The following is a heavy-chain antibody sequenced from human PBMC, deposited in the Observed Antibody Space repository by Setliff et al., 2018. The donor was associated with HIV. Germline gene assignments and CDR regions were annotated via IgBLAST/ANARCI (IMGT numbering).Heavy chain of an antibody. J-gene: IGHJ4*02. D-gene: IGHD3-22*01. Sequence: GSLRLSCAASGFTFSPYWMHWVRQAPGKGLVWVSRINSDGTSTTYADSVKGRFTISSDNAKNTLYLQMNSLRAEDTAVYYCARDLSYDYDRSSDTFDYWGQGTLVTVSS. CDR1: GFTFSPYW. CDR3: ARDLSYDYDRSSDTFDY. CDR2: INSDGTST. V-gene: IGHV3-74*03.